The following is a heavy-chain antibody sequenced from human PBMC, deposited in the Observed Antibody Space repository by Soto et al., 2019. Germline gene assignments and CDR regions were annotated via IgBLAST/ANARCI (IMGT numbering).Heavy chain of an antibody. J-gene: IGHJ6*02. CDR3: ASEQTYIVLVPAVLYKQYGMDV. CDR2: ISYDGSNK. V-gene: IGHV3-30-3*01. Sequence: QVQLVESGGGVVQPGRSLRLSCAASGFTFSSYAMHWVRQAPGKGLEWVAVISYDGSNKYYADSVKGRFTISRDNSKNTLYLQMNSLRAEDTAVYYCASEQTYIVLVPAVLYKQYGMDVWGQGTTVTVSS. D-gene: IGHD2-2*01. CDR1: GFTFSSYA.